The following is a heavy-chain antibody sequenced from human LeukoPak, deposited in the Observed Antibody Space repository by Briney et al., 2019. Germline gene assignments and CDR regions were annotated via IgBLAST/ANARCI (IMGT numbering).Heavy chain of an antibody. D-gene: IGHD3-10*01. V-gene: IGHV5-51*01. CDR1: GYFFTSYW. Sequence: GESLKISCKGSGYFFTSYWIAWVRQMPGRGLEWMGIIYPGDSDTRYSPSFQGQVTMSADKSISTAYLQWSSLKASDTAMYYCARSYGSGSYGGAFDIWGQGTMVTVSS. CDR3: ARSYGSGSYGGAFDI. J-gene: IGHJ3*02. CDR2: IYPGDSDT.